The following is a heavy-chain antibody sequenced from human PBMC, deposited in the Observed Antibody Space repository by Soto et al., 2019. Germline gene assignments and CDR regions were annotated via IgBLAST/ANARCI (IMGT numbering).Heavy chain of an antibody. Sequence: QVQLVESGGGLVKPGGSLRLSCAASGFTFGDYYMSWIRQAPGKGLEWVSYISSSGSTIYYADSVKGRFTISRDNAKNSLYLQMNILRAEDTAVYYCARDRNDDFWSGYPNWFDPWGQGPLVPVSS. J-gene: IGHJ5*02. V-gene: IGHV3-11*01. D-gene: IGHD3-3*01. CDR3: ARDRNDDFWSGYPNWFDP. CDR2: ISSSGSTI. CDR1: GFTFGDYY.